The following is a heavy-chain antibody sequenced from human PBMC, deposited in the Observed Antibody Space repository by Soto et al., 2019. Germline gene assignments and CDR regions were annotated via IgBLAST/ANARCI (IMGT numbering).Heavy chain of an antibody. J-gene: IGHJ4*02. CDR2: IFPRDSDT. Sequence: GESLKISCEGSGYGFSNYWIGWVRQKSGKGLEWMGIIFPRDSDTKYNPSLQGQVSISADNSVATAYLHLSSLKPSDSDIHYRERPLYTTANGNPFGAFWRQGTPETVS. D-gene: IGHD4-17*01. CDR3: ERPLYTTANGNPFGAF. V-gene: IGHV5-51*01. CDR1: GYGFSNYW.